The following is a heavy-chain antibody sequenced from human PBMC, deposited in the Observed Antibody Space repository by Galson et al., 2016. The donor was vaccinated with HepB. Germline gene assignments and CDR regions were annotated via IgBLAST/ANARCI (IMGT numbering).Heavy chain of an antibody. J-gene: IGHJ4*02. CDR3: LSSGWSIGFDY. CDR2: ISFDGRNK. D-gene: IGHD3-22*01. CDR1: GFTFSDYG. Sequence: SLRLSCAASGFTFSDYGMHWVRQTPGKGLEWVAVISFDGRNKQYADSVKGRFTISSDDSNDTLFLQMNSLRAEDTAVYYCLSSGWSIGFDYWGQGAPVTVSS. V-gene: IGHV3-30*03.